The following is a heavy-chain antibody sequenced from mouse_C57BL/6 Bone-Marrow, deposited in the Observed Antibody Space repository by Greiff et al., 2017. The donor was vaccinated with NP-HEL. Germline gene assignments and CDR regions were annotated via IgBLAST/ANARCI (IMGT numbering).Heavy chain of an antibody. Sequence: QVQLQQSGAELARPGASVKLSCKASGYTFTSSGISWVKQRTGQGLEWIGEIYPRSGNTYYNEKFKGKATLTADKSSSTAYMELRSLTSEDSAVYFCARWFIPWYFDYWGQGTTLTVSS. CDR1: GYTFTSSG. D-gene: IGHD1-1*01. J-gene: IGHJ2*01. CDR3: ARWFIPWYFDY. V-gene: IGHV1-81*01. CDR2: IYPRSGNT.